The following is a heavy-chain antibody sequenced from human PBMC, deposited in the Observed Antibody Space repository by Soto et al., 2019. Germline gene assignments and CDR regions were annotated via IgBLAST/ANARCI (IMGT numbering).Heavy chain of an antibody. J-gene: IGHJ6*02. CDR1: GFTFSSYS. V-gene: IGHV3-21*01. D-gene: IGHD3-10*01. CDR3: ARDNYGSGAYGMDV. CDR2: ISSSSSYI. Sequence: EVQLVESGGGLVQPGGSLRLSCAASGFTFSSYSMNWVRQAPGKGLEWVSSISSSSSYIYYADSVKGRFTISRDNAKNSLYLQMNSLRAEDTAVYYCARDNYGSGAYGMDVWGQGTTVTVSS.